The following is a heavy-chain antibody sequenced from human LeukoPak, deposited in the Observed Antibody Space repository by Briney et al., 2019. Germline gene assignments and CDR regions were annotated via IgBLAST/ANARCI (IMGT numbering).Heavy chain of an antibody. CDR1: SGSISSYY. V-gene: IGHV4-59*08. D-gene: IGHD2-2*01. J-gene: IGHJ4*02. CDR2: IYYSGST. Sequence: SETLSLTCTVSSGSISSYYWSWIRQPPGKGLEWIGYIYYSGSTNYNPSLKSRVTISVDTSKNQFSLKLSSVTAADTAVYYCARLIRVVPAARAYFDYWGQGTLVTVSS. CDR3: ARLIRVVPAARAYFDY.